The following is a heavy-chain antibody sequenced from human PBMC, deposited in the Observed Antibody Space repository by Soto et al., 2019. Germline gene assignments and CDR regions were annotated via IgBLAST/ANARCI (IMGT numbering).Heavy chain of an antibody. V-gene: IGHV1-18*01. CDR1: GYTFINYG. CDR2: ISTYNGDT. J-gene: IGHJ4*02. CDR3: ARGTIVVAALPFPHY. Sequence: GASVKVSCKASGYTFINYGIAWVRQVPGQGLEWMGWISTYNGDTDYGQKFQGRVTMTTDTSTSTAYMELRSLRSDDTAVYYCARGTIVVAALPFPHYWGQGTLVTVSS. D-gene: IGHD2-15*01.